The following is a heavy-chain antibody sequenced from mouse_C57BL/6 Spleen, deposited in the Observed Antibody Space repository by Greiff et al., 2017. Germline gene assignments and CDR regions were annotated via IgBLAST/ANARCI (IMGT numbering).Heavy chain of an antibody. CDR2: IHPNSGST. J-gene: IGHJ3*01. Sequence: QVQLQQPGAELVKPGATVSLSCKASGYTFTSYWMHWVKQRPGQGLEWIGMIHPNSGSTNYNEKFKSKATLTVNKSSSTAYMQLSSLTSEDSAVYYCAKPYYSNYDPFAYWGQGTLVTVSA. D-gene: IGHD2-5*01. CDR3: AKPYYSNYDPFAY. CDR1: GYTFTSYW. V-gene: IGHV1-64*01.